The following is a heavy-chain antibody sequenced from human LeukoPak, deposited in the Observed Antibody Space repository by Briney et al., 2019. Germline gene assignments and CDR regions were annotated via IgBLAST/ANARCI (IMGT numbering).Heavy chain of an antibody. J-gene: IGHJ3*02. CDR3: ARGELRYCSGGSCYRRGTKRDDAFDI. CDR2: IIPIFGTA. D-gene: IGHD2-15*01. V-gene: IGHV1-69*13. Sequence: GASVKVSCKASGGTFSSYAISWVRQAPGQGLEWMGGIIPIFGTANYAQKFQGRVTITADESTSTAYMELSSLRSEDTAVYYCARGELRYCSGGSCYRRGTKRDDAFDIWGQGTMVTVSS. CDR1: GGTFSSYA.